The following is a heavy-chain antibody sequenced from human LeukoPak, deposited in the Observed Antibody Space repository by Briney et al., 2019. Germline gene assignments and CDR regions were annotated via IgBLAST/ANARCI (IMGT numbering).Heavy chain of an antibody. CDR2: ISPNSGDT. CDR1: GYTFADYF. Sequence: ASVKVSCKASGYTFADYFIHWVRQAPGQGPEWMGWISPNSGDTNYAQKFQGRVTMTRDTSINTAYMELSSLRSDDTAVYYCAKIAYSSGLSHYWGQGTLVTVSS. D-gene: IGHD3-22*01. J-gene: IGHJ4*02. CDR3: AKIAYSSGLSHY. V-gene: IGHV1-2*02.